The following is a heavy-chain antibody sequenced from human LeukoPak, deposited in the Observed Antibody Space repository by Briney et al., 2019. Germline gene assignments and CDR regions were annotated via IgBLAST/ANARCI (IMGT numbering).Heavy chain of an antibody. J-gene: IGHJ4*02. CDR1: GDSINGHY. Sequence: SEALSLTCTISGDSINGHYWSWIRQPPGKRLEWIGDIHYKGSTNYNLSLKSRVTISVDTSKNHLSLNLTSVLAADTAIYYCARRDTGWNYCDYWGQGILVTVSS. CDR3: ARRDTGWNYCDY. CDR2: IHYKGST. V-gene: IGHV4-59*08. D-gene: IGHD6-19*01.